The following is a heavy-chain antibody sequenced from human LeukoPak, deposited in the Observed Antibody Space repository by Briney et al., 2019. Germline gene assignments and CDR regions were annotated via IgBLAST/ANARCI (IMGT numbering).Heavy chain of an antibody. Sequence: SETLSLTCTVSGGSISSSSYYWGWIRQPPGKGLEWIGSIYYSGSTYYNPSLKSRVTISVDTSKNQFSLKLSSVTAADTAVYYCARHRLDYYGSGSSPLYYYYMDVWGKGTTVTVFS. V-gene: IGHV4-39*01. CDR1: GGSISSSSYY. CDR2: IYYSGST. D-gene: IGHD3-10*01. J-gene: IGHJ6*03. CDR3: ARHRLDYYGSGSSPLYYYYMDV.